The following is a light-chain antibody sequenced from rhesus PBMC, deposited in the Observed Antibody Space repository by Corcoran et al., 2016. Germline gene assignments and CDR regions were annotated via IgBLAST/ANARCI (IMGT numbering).Light chain of an antibody. J-gene: IGKJ4*01. CDR1: QGISSY. V-gene: IGKV1-28*03. Sequence: DIQMTQSPSSLSASVGDTVTITCRASQGISSYLNWFQQKPGKAPKLLIYDASSLERGVPSRFSGSGAGTDFTLTISSLQPEDFAAYYCLQHNSYPLTFGGGTKVEIK. CDR3: LQHNSYPLT. CDR2: DAS.